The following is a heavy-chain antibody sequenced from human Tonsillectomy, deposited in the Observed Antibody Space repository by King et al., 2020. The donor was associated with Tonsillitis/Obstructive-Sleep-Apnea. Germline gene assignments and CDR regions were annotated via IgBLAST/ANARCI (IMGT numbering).Heavy chain of an antibody. D-gene: IGHD1-20*01. CDR1: GFTFSSYG. J-gene: IGHJ3*02. CDR3: ARARYNWIQGDAFDI. V-gene: IGHV3-33*01. CDR2: IWYDGSNK. Sequence: QLVQSGGGVVQPGRSLRLSCAASGFTFSSYGMHWVRQAPGKGLEWGAVIWYDGSNKYYADSVKGRFTISRDNSKNTLYLQMNSLRAEDTAVYYGARARYNWIQGDAFDIWGQGTMVTVSS.